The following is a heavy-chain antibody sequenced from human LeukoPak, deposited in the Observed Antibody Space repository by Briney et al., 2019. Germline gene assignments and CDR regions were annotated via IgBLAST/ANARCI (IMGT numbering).Heavy chain of an antibody. CDR1: GGXXXSGGYY. V-gene: IGHV4-31*02. D-gene: IGHD4-23*01. CDR3: ATLTQNVALDY. CDR2: IYYSGST. Sequence: SGGXXXSGGYYWSWIRQHPGKGLEWIGYIYYSGSTYYNPSLKSRVTISVDTSKNQFSLKLSSVTAADTAVYYCATLTQNVALDYWGQGTLVTVSS. J-gene: IGHJ4*02.